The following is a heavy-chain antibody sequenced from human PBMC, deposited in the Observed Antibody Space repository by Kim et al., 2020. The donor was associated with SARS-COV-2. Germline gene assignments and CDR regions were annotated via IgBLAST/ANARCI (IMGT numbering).Heavy chain of an antibody. D-gene: IGHD3-10*01. CDR2: ISNSGSTK. Sequence: GGSLRLSCAASGFTFSDDYMSWIRQAPGEGLEWVSYISNSGSTKYYADSVKGRFTISRDNAKKSLYLQMNSLRVEDTAVYYCSRSGTYLPVRDSWGQGTL. V-gene: IGHV3-11*01. J-gene: IGHJ4*02. CDR3: SRSGTYLPVRDS. CDR1: GFTFSDDY.